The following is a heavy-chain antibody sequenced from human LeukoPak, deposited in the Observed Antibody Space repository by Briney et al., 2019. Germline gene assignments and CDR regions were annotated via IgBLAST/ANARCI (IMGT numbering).Heavy chain of an antibody. CDR2: ISAYNGNT. V-gene: IGHV1-18*04. Sequence: GASVKVSCKASGYIFTSYGITWVRQAPGQGLEWMGWISAYNGNTNYAQKLQGRVTMTTDTSTSTAYMELRSLRSDDTAVYYCARGSVKYDYGSGSYYPFDYWGQGTLVIVSS. D-gene: IGHD3-10*01. CDR3: ARGSVKYDYGSGSYYPFDY. J-gene: IGHJ4*02. CDR1: GYIFTSYG.